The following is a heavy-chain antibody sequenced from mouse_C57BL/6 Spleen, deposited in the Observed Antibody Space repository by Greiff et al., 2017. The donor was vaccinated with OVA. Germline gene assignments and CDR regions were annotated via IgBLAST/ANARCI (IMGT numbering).Heavy chain of an antibody. CDR2: IDPSDSET. J-gene: IGHJ2*01. V-gene: IGHV1-52*01. CDR1: GYTFTSYW. Sequence: QVQLKEPGAELVRPGSSVKLSCKASGYTFTSYWMHWVKQRPIQGLEWIGNIDPSDSETHYNQKFKDKATLTVDKSSSTAYMQLSSLTSEDSAVYYCARSRATYYFDYWGQVTTLTVSS. CDR3: ARSRATYYFDY.